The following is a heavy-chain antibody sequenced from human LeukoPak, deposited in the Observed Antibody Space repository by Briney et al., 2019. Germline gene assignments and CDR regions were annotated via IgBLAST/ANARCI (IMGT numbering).Heavy chain of an antibody. Sequence: GGSLGPSCAASGFTFTDYSMNWVRQAAGKGLEWVSYISGSGSPIYYADSVKGRFTISRDKAKNSLYLQMNSLKAEDTAVYYCARDERGGYSYGLWFDYWGQGTLVTVSS. D-gene: IGHD5-18*01. CDR1: GFTFTDYS. J-gene: IGHJ4*02. CDR3: ARDERGGYSYGLWFDY. V-gene: IGHV3-48*01. CDR2: ISGSGSPI.